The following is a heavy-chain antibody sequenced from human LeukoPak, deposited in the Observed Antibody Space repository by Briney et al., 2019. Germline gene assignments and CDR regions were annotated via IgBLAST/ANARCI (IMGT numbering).Heavy chain of an antibody. D-gene: IGHD3-22*01. J-gene: IGHJ4*02. CDR1: GFTFDDYA. V-gene: IGHV3-9*01. CDR3: AKDPYYYDSSRFDY. Sequence: PGGSLRLSCAASGFTFDDYAMHWVRQAPGKGLEWVSGISWNSGSIGYADSAKGRFTISRDNAKNSLYLQMNSLRAEDTALYYCAKDPYYYDSSRFDYWGQGTLVTVSS. CDR2: ISWNSGSI.